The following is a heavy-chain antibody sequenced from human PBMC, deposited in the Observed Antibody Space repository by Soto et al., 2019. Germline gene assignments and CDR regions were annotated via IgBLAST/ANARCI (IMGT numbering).Heavy chain of an antibody. J-gene: IGHJ4*02. Sequence: GGSLRLSCAASGFTFSSYAMSWVRQAPGKGLEWVSAISGSGGSTYYADSVKGRFTISRDNSKNTLYLQMNSLRAEDTAVYYCARGVVVAATLGYYFDYWGQGTLVTVSS. CDR2: ISGSGGST. D-gene: IGHD2-15*01. V-gene: IGHV3-23*01. CDR3: ARGVVVAATLGYYFDY. CDR1: GFTFSSYA.